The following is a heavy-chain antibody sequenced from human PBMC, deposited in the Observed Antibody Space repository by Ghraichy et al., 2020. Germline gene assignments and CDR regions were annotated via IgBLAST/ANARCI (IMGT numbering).Heavy chain of an antibody. J-gene: IGHJ4*02. CDR1: GYSISSGFH. V-gene: IGHV4-38-2*02. Sequence: SETLSLTCTVSGYSISSGFHWGWIRQPPGKGLEWIGSIYRSGITYYNASLKSRVTISVDTSKNQFSLKLSSVTAADTAVYYCARVNWVLDYWGQGTLVTVSS. D-gene: IGHD7-27*01. CDR2: IYRSGIT. CDR3: ARVNWVLDY.